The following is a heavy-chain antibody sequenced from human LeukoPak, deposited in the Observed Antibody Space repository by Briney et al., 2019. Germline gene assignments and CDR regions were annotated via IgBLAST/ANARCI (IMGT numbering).Heavy chain of an antibody. V-gene: IGHV3-66*01. Sequence: GGSLXLSCAASGFTFSSNYMSWVRQAPGKGXXXXSVIYSGGSTYYSDSVEGRCTISRDNSKNTMYLQMNSLRAEDTAVYYCARASSGYYTRGLDYWGQGTLVTVSS. CDR2: IYSGGST. CDR1: GFTFSSNY. J-gene: IGHJ4*02. D-gene: IGHD3-22*01. CDR3: ARASSGYYTRGLDY.